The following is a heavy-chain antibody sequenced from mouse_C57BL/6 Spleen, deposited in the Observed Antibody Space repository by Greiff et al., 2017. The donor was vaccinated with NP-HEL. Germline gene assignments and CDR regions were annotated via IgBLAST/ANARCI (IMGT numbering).Heavy chain of an antibody. CDR3: ERSLPYAMDY. CDR2: INPSNGGT. CDR1: GYTFTSYW. D-gene: IGHD6-1*01. Sequence: VQLQQPGTELVKPGASVKLSCTASGYTFTSYWMHWVKQRPGQGLEWIGNINPSNGGTTSNEKFKGKATLTVDKSSSTAYMQLSSLTSEDSAVYYCERSLPYAMDYWGQGTSVTVSS. J-gene: IGHJ4*01. V-gene: IGHV1-53*01.